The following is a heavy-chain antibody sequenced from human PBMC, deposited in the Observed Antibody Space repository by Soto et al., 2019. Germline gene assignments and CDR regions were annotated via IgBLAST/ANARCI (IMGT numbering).Heavy chain of an antibody. V-gene: IGHV4-59*01. CDR3: ARGYLGCDWYYYFDN. D-gene: IGHD5-12*01. Sequence: PSETLSLTCTVSAGYISGYDWGWIRQSPGERLEWIGYIHYSGNPHYNPSLRTRVTMSVDTSRNQFSLKLSSVTAADTAVYFCARGYLGCDWYYYFDNWGQGTLVTVSS. CDR1: AGYISGYD. J-gene: IGHJ4*02. CDR2: IHYSGNP.